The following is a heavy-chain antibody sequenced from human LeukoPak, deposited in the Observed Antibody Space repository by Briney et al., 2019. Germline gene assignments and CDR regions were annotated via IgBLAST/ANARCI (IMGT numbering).Heavy chain of an antibody. CDR2: ISGSGGST. J-gene: IGHJ4*02. CDR1: GFTFSSYG. V-gene: IGHV3-23*01. CDR3: AKEREYCGGDCYSDLDY. Sequence: GGSLRLSCAASGFTFSSYGMSWVRQAPGEGLEWVSAISGSGGSTYYADSVKGRFTISRDNSKNTLYLQMNSLRAEDTAVYYCAKEREYCGGDCYSDLDYWGQGTLVTVSS. D-gene: IGHD2-21*02.